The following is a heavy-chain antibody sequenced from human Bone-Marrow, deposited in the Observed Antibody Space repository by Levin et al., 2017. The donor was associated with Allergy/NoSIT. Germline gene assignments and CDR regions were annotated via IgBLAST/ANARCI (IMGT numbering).Heavy chain of an antibody. Sequence: GGSLRLSCAASGFTFSSYAMTWVRQAPGKGLEWVSTVSGNGVITYYADSVKGRFTISRDNSKDTLYLQMDSLRAEETAVYYCAKVTHYYGSGSYPTLSYWGQGTLVTVSS. CDR1: GFTFSSYA. V-gene: IGHV3-23*01. J-gene: IGHJ4*02. D-gene: IGHD3-10*01. CDR2: VSGNGVIT. CDR3: AKVTHYYGSGSYPTLSY.